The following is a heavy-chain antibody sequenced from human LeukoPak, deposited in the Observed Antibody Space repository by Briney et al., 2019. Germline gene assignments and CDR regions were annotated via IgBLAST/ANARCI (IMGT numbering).Heavy chain of an antibody. Sequence: SVKVSCKAPGGTFSFYAINWVRQAPGQGLEWMGRIIPIPGMANYAQKFQGRVTITADSSTSTAYMEVSSLRSEDTAVYYCARAVVVARGLMAYFDYWGQGTLVTVSS. CDR3: ARAVVVARGLMAYFDY. V-gene: IGHV1-69*04. J-gene: IGHJ4*02. CDR2: IIPIPGMA. D-gene: IGHD3-10*01. CDR1: GGTFSFYA.